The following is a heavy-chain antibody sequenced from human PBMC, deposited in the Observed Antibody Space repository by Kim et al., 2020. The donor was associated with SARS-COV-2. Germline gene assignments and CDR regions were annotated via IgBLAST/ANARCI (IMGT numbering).Heavy chain of an antibody. J-gene: IGHJ4*02. D-gene: IGHD6-19*01. V-gene: IGHV4-61*02. Sequence: TPSLTRRAIISVDTSKTQFSLKLSSVTVADTAIYYCARGEYSSGWTFDYWGQGSLVTVSS. CDR3: ARGEYSSGWTFDY.